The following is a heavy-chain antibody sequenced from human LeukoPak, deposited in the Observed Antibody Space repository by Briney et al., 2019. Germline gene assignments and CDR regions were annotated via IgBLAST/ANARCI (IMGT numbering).Heavy chain of an antibody. CDR3: ARASRARLYGDFDY. CDR2: ISYDGSNK. D-gene: IGHD4-17*01. CDR1: GFTFSSYA. J-gene: IGHJ4*02. Sequence: GGSLRLSCAASGFTFSSYAMSWVRQAPGKGLEWVAVISYDGSNKYYADSVKGRFTISRDNSKNTLYLQMNSLRAEDTAVYYCARASRARLYGDFDYWGQGTLVTVSS. V-gene: IGHV3-30-3*01.